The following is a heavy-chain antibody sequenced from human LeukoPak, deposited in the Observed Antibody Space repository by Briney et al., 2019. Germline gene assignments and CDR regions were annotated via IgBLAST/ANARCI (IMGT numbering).Heavy chain of an antibody. CDR3: VRDSYRSFDY. CDR1: GFTFTTYW. J-gene: IGHJ4*02. V-gene: IGHV3-74*01. CDR2: IHTDGSST. Sequence: GGSLRLSCAASGFTFTTYWMHWVRQAPGKGLVWVSRIHTDGSSTSYADSVKGRFTMSRDNAKNTVDLQMNSLRVEDTGVYYCVRDSYRSFDYWGQGTLVTVSS. D-gene: IGHD5-18*01.